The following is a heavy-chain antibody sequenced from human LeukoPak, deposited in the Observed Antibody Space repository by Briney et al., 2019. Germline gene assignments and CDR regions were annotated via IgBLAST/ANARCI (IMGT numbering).Heavy chain of an antibody. V-gene: IGHV1-2*02. J-gene: IGHJ6*02. CDR2: INPNSGGT. CDR1: GYTFTGYY. Sequence: ASVKVSCKASGYTFTGYYMHWVRQAPGQGLEWMGWINPNSGGTNYAQKFQGRVTMTRDTSISTAYMELSRLRSDDTAVYYCARAPGAGKYYYGMDVWGQGTTVTVSS. D-gene: IGHD6-19*01. CDR3: ARAPGAGKYYYGMDV.